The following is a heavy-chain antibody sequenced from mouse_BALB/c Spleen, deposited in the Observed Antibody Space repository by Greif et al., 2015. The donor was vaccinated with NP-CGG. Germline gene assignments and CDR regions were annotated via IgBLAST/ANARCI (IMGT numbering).Heavy chain of an antibody. D-gene: IGHD2-1*01. J-gene: IGHJ3*01. CDR2: INPYNNGT. CDR1: GYTFTSYV. Sequence: VQLQQSGPELVKPGASVKMSCKASGYTFTSYVMHWVKQKPGQGLEWIGYINPYNNGTKYNEKFKGKATLTSDKSSSTAYMELSSLTSEDSAVYYCARNFDGNYVGFAYWGQGTLVTVSA. CDR3: ARNFDGNYVGFAY. V-gene: IGHV1-14*01.